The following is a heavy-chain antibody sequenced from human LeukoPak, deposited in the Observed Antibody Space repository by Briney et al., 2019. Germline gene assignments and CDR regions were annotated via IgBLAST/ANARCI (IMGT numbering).Heavy chain of an antibody. Sequence: ASVKVSRKASGYTFTSYGISWVRQAPGQGLEWMGWISAYNGNTNYAQKLQGRVTMTTDTSTSTAYMELRSLRSDDTAVYYCAKAKGSHGGRAFDIWGQGTMVTVSS. D-gene: IGHD3-16*01. V-gene: IGHV1-18*01. CDR1: GYTFTSYG. J-gene: IGHJ3*02. CDR2: ISAYNGNT. CDR3: AKAKGSHGGRAFDI.